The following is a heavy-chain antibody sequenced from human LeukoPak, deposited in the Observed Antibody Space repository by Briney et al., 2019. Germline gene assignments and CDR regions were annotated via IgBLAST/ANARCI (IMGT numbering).Heavy chain of an antibody. D-gene: IGHD5-24*01. J-gene: IGHJ4*02. V-gene: IGHV4-59*01. CDR2: IYYSGST. CDR3: AIMRRWVQLGFDY. CDR1: GGSISSYY. Sequence: SETLSLTCTVSGGSISSYYWSWIRQPPGRGLEWIGYIYYSGSTNYNPSLKSRVTISVDTSKNQFSLKLSSVTAADTAVYYCAIMRRWVQLGFDYWGQGTLVTVSS.